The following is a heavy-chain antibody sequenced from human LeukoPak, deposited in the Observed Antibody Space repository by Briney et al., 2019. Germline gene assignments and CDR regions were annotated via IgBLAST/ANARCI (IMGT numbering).Heavy chain of an antibody. CDR1: GFTFEDYT. Sequence: PGGSLRLSCAASGFTFEDYTMHWVRQGPGKTLEWGSLISWDGTTYYADSLKGRFTISRDNSKNSLYLQMDTLTTDDTAFYYCVKDLSYESSGSVIENWGQGTLVTVSS. CDR2: ISWDGTT. V-gene: IGHV3-43*01. CDR3: VKDLSYESSGSVIEN. D-gene: IGHD3-22*01. J-gene: IGHJ4*02.